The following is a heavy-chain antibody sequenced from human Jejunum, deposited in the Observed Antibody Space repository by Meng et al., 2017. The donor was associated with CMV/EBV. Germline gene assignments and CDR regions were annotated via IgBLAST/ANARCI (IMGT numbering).Heavy chain of an antibody. CDR1: GFSLSTSGVG. J-gene: IGHJ4*02. V-gene: IGHV2-5*02. Sequence: QTTLKESGPTLVKPPQTLTLTCTFSGFSLSTSGVGVGWIRQPPGKALEWLGLTYWDDHQRYNPSLQSRLTITKDASKNQVVLTMTNMDPVDTATYYCAHTSGYSSGWADYWGQGTLVTVSS. CDR3: AHTSGYSSGWADY. D-gene: IGHD6-19*01. CDR2: TYWDDHQ.